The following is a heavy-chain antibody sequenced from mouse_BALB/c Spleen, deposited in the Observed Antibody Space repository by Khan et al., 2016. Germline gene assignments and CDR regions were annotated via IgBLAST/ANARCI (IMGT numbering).Heavy chain of an antibody. J-gene: IGHJ4*01. CDR3: VREPRAMDY. Sequence: QIQLVQSGPELKKPGETVKISCKASGYTFTNYGMNWVKQAPGKGLKWMGWINTNTGEPTYAEEFKGRFAFSLETSASTAYLQINNLKNEDTATYFCVREPRAMDYWGQGPSVTVSS. CDR1: GYTFTNYG. CDR2: INTNTGEP. V-gene: IGHV9-3*02.